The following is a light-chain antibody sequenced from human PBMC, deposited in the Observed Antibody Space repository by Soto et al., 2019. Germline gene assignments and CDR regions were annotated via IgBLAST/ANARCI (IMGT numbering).Light chain of an antibody. CDR1: QTIYSN. CDR2: RAS. Sequence: IMMTQSPATLSVSLGGRATLSCRAGQTIYSNVAWYQQRPGQAPRLLIYRASTRATGVPARFSGSGSGTEFTLTISSLQSEDFAIYYCQQYQNLWTFGQGTKVEIK. CDR3: QQYQNLWT. J-gene: IGKJ1*01. V-gene: IGKV3-15*01.